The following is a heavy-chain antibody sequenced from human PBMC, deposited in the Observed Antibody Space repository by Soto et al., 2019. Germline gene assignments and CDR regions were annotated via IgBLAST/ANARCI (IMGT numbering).Heavy chain of an antibody. J-gene: IGHJ4*02. D-gene: IGHD6-13*01. CDR3: AKQVAQLDDY. V-gene: IGHV3-23*01. CDR1: GFTFSTYA. CDR2: IGGSGGTT. Sequence: GGSLRLSCAASGFTFSTYAMSWVRQAPGQGLEWISGIGGSGGTTYYADSVKGRFTISRDNSKDTLYLQMNTLRAEDTAVYYCAKQVAQLDDYWGQGTLVTVSS.